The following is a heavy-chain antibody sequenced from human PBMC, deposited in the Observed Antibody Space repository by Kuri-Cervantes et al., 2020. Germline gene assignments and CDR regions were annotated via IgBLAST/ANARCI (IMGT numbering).Heavy chain of an antibody. V-gene: IGHV3-30-3*01. CDR2: ISYDGSNK. Sequence: GESLKISCAASGSTVSSNYMSWVRQAPGKGLEWVAVISYDGSNKYYADSVKGRFTISRDNSKNTLYLQMNSLRAEDTAVYYCARPKRWLQLLLDYWGQGTLVTVSS. J-gene: IGHJ4*02. D-gene: IGHD5-24*01. CDR3: ARPKRWLQLLLDY. CDR1: GSTVSSNY.